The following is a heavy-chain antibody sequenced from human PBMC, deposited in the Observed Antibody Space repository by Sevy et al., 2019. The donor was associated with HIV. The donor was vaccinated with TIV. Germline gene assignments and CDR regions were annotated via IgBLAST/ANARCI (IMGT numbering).Heavy chain of an antibody. CDR1: AGSFSGYY. V-gene: IGHV4-34*01. D-gene: IGHD3-3*01. CDR2: INHSGST. J-gene: IGHJ4*02. Sequence: SETLSLTCAVYAGSFSGYYWSWIRQPPGKGLEWIGEINHSGSTNYNPSLKSRVTISVDTSKNQFSLKLSSVTAADTAVYYCASSGRLEYYDFWSGYFDYWGQGTLVTVSS. CDR3: ASSGRLEYYDFWSGYFDY.